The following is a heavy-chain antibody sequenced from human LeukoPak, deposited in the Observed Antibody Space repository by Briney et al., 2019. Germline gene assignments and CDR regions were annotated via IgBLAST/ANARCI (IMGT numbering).Heavy chain of an antibody. V-gene: IGHV6-1*01. J-gene: IGHJ5*02. Sequence: SQTLSLTCAISGDSFSSNSAAWNWIRQSPSRGLEWLGRTYYRSKWYNDYAVSVKSRVTINLDTSKNQFSLQLNSVTPEDTAVYYCARVGGYCSGGSCDWYNWFDPWGQGTLVTVSS. D-gene: IGHD2-15*01. CDR2: TYYRSKWYN. CDR1: GDSFSSNSAA. CDR3: ARVGGYCSGGSCDWYNWFDP.